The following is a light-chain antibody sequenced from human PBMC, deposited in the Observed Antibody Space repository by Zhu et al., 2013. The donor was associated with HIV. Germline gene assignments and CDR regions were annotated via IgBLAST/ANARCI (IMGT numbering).Light chain of an antibody. Sequence: QPVLMQPPSVSGVPGQRVTISCTGSSSNTGTGYDVHWYQHLPGRAPKLLIYGNSNRPSGVPDRFSGSKSGTSASLAITGLQAEDEADYYCHSYDNRLVGSVFGGGTKLTVL. CDR1: SSNTGTGYD. V-gene: IGLV1-40*01. CDR3: HSYDNRLVGSV. J-gene: IGLJ2*01. CDR2: GNS.